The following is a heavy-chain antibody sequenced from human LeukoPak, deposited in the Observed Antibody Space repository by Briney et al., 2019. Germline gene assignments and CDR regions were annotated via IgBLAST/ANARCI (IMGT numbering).Heavy chain of an antibody. Sequence: PGGSLRLSYGASGFIFDTYDMHWVRPAPGKGLEWVAFIRSDGYHTYYADSVKGRFTITRDNSKNTLYLQMNSLRLEDMAVYYCAKPSGSGVDYWGRGTRVTVSS. D-gene: IGHD1-26*01. CDR2: IRSDGYHT. V-gene: IGHV3-30*02. CDR3: AKPSGSGVDY. CDR1: GFIFDTYD. J-gene: IGHJ4*02.